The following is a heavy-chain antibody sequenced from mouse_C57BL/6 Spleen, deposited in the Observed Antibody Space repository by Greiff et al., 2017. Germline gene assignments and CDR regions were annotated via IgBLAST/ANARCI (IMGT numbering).Heavy chain of an antibody. CDR3: AREFDYGEVWFAY. V-gene: IGHV1-26*01. D-gene: IGHD2-4*01. CDR1: GYTFTDYY. J-gene: IGHJ3*01. Sequence: VQLQQSGPELVKPGASVKISCKASGYTFTDYYMNWVKQSHGKSLEWIGDINPNNGGTSYNQKFKGKATLTVDKSSSTAYMELRSLTSEDSAVYYCAREFDYGEVWFAYWGQGTLVTVSA. CDR2: INPNNGGT.